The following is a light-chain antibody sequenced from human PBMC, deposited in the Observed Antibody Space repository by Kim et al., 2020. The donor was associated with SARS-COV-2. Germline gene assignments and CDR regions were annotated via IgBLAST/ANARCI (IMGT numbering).Light chain of an antibody. CDR2: AAS. V-gene: IGKV1-9*01. CDR3: QQLNNYPLT. J-gene: IGKJ4*01. Sequence: ATVGDRVTIACRASQGISSYLARYQQKPGKAPKLLIYAASTLQSGVPSRFSGSGSGTEFTLTISSLQPEDFATYYCQQLNNYPLTFGGGTKVEIK. CDR1: QGISSY.